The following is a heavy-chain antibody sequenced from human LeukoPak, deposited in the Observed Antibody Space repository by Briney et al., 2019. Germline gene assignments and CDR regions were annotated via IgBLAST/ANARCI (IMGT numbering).Heavy chain of an antibody. CDR3: ARDLSGGWYYYYMDV. Sequence: ASVKVSCKASGYTFTGYYMHWVRQAPGQGLGWMGRINPNSGGTNYAQKFQGRVTMTRDTSISTAYMELSRLRSDDTAVYYCARDLSGGWYYYYMDVWGKGTTVTVSS. D-gene: IGHD6-19*01. CDR1: GYTFTGYY. V-gene: IGHV1-2*06. CDR2: INPNSGGT. J-gene: IGHJ6*03.